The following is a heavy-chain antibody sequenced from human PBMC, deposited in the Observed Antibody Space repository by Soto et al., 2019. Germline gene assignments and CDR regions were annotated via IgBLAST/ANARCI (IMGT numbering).Heavy chain of an antibody. D-gene: IGHD3-10*01. CDR1: GFTFSSYA. CDR2: ISGSGGST. CDR3: AKADVLLWFGELLIFDY. V-gene: IGHV3-23*01. J-gene: IGHJ4*02. Sequence: EVQLLESGGGLVQPGGSLRLSCAASGFTFSSYAMSWVRQAPGKGLEWVSAISGSGGSTYYADSVKGRFTISRDNSKNTLYLQMNRLRAEDTAVYYCAKADVLLWFGELLIFDYWGPGTLVTVSS.